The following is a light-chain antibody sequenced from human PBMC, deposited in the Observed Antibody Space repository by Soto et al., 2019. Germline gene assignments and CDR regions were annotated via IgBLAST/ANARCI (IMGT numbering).Light chain of an antibody. Sequence: QSALTQPPSASGSPGQSVTISCTGTSSDVGAYNYVSWYQQHPGKAPKLMIYEVSKRPSGVPDRFSGSKSGNTASLTVSGLRAEDEADYYRSSYAGSNNVVFGGGTKVTVL. CDR1: SSDVGAYNY. V-gene: IGLV2-8*01. CDR3: SSYAGSNNVV. CDR2: EVS. J-gene: IGLJ2*01.